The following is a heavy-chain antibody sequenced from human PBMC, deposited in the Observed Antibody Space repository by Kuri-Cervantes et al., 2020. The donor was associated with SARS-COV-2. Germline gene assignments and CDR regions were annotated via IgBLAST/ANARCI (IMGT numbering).Heavy chain of an antibody. J-gene: IGHJ2*01. Sequence: GESLKISCAASGFTFSSYWMSWVRQAPGKGLEWVSSISSSSSYIYYADSVRGRFTISRDNAKNSLYLQMNSLRAEDTAVYYCARDRRIQLWLYGSWYFDLWGRGTLVTVSS. V-gene: IGHV3-21*01. CDR2: ISSSSSYI. CDR1: GFTFSSYW. CDR3: ARDRRIQLWLYGSWYFDL. D-gene: IGHD5-18*01.